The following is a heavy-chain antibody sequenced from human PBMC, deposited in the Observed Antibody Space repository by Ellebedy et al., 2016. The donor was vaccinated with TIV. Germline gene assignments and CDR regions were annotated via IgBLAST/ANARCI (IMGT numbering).Heavy chain of an antibody. J-gene: IGHJ4*02. D-gene: IGHD3-9*01. V-gene: IGHV3-33*01. CDR2: IWSDGRNK. CDR3: ARDLRSDYDILTPDY. Sequence: GGSLRLXCAASGFIFSTYGMHWLRQAPGKGLEWVAVIWSDGRNKYYADSVKGRFTISRDNSKNTLYLQMNSLRAVDTAIYYCARDLRSDYDILTPDYWGQGTLLAVSS. CDR1: GFIFSTYG.